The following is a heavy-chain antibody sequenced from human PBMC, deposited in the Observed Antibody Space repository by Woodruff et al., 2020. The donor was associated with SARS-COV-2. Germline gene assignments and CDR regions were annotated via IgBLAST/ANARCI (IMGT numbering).Heavy chain of an antibody. J-gene: IGHJ5*02. D-gene: IGHD6-13*01. CDR3: ARHMLGVGSGSWYSGIDL. CDR2: PGDSET. V-gene: IGHV5-51*01. Sequence: PGDSETRYSPSFQGQVTFSADASIDTAYLQWSSLKASDTAIYYCARHMLGVGSGSWYSGIDLWGQGTLVTVSS.